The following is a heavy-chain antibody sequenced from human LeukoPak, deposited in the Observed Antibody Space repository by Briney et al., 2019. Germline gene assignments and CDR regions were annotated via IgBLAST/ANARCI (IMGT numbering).Heavy chain of an antibody. CDR3: ARAELGEEIDY. Sequence: RAETLPLTCAVSGRSMSSGVDSWSWIRRPPAKGLGWIGYIYNSGSTYYNPSLKSRVTISVDTSKNQFSLKLSSVTAADTAVYYCARAELGEEIDYWGEGTLVTVSS. CDR2: IYNSGST. CDR1: GRSMSSGVDS. V-gene: IGHV4-30-4*07. D-gene: IGHD3-16*01. J-gene: IGHJ4*02.